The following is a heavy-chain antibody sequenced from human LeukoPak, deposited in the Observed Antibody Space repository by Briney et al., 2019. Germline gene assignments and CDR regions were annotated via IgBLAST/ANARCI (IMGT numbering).Heavy chain of an antibody. J-gene: IGHJ4*02. CDR1: GFTVSTYY. D-gene: IGHD3-22*01. CDR2: INHSGST. Sequence: SGGSLRLSCAASGFTVSTYYMTWVRQAPGKGLEWIGEINHSGSTNYNPSLKSRVTISVDTSKNQFSLKLSSVTAADTAVYYCARGQRLHYDSSGYKALSYWGQGTLVTVSS. CDR3: ARGQRLHYDSSGYKALSY. V-gene: IGHV4-34*01.